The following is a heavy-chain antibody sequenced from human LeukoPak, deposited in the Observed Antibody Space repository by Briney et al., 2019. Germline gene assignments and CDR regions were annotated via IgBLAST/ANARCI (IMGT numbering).Heavy chain of an antibody. CDR2: ISWNSGSI. V-gene: IGHV3-9*01. CDR3: AKGVRGYSYGHFDY. D-gene: IGHD5-18*01. Sequence: GRSLRLSCAASGFTFDDYAIHWVRQAPGKGLESVSGISWNSGSIGYADSVKGRFTISRDNAKNSLYLQMNSLRAEDTALYYCAKGVRGYSYGHFDYWGQGTLVTVSS. CDR1: GFTFDDYA. J-gene: IGHJ4*02.